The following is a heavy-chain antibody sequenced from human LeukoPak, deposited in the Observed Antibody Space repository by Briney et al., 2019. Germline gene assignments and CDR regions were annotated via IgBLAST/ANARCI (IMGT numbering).Heavy chain of an antibody. CDR2: IYHSGSS. CDR3: ARQWTCSGGSCYSGAFDI. CDR1: GYSSSSVYY. V-gene: IGHV4-38-2*01. Sequence: PSETLSLTCAVSGYSSSSVYYWGWVRQPPGKGLEWIGSIYHSGSSDYNPSLKSRVTISADTSKNQSSLKLSSVTAADTAVYYCARQWTCSGGSCYSGAFDIWGQGTMVTVSS. J-gene: IGHJ3*02. D-gene: IGHD2-15*01.